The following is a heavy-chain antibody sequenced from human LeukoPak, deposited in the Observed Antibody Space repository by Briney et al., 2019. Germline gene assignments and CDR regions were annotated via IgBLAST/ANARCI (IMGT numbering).Heavy chain of an antibody. V-gene: IGHV3-53*01. CDR3: AKGLNGYGSGSYSHLDAFDI. D-gene: IGHD3-10*01. CDR1: GFTVSSNY. Sequence: PGGSLRLSCAASGFTVSSNYMSWVRQAPGKGLEWVSVIYSGGSTYYSDSVKGRFTIPRDNSKNTLYLQLNILRAEDTAVYYCAKGLNGYGSGSYSHLDAFDIWGQGTMVTVSS. CDR2: IYSGGST. J-gene: IGHJ3*02.